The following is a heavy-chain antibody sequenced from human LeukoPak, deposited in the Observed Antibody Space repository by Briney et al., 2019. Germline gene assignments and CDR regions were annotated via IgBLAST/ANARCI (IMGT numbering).Heavy chain of an antibody. Sequence: VASVKVSCKASGGTFSSYAISWVRQAPGQGLGWMGGIIPIFGTANYAQKFQGRVTITTDESTSTAYMELSSLRSEDTAVYYCALSSGWIFDYWGQGTLVTVSS. CDR2: IIPIFGTA. D-gene: IGHD6-19*01. CDR1: GGTFSSYA. CDR3: ALSSGWIFDY. J-gene: IGHJ4*02. V-gene: IGHV1-69*05.